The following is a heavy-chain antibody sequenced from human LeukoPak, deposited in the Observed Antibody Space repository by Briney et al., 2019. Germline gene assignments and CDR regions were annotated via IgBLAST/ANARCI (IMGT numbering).Heavy chain of an antibody. D-gene: IGHD3-10*01. CDR1: GGSISSYY. J-gene: IGHJ4*02. CDR3: ARAGLTGGVGY. Sequence: SETLSLTCTVSGGSISSYYWSWIRQPPGKGLEWIGYIYYSGSTYYNPSLKSRVTISVDTSKNQFSLKLSSVTAADTAVYYCARAGLTGGVGYWGQGTLVTVSS. V-gene: IGHV4-59*06. CDR2: IYYSGST.